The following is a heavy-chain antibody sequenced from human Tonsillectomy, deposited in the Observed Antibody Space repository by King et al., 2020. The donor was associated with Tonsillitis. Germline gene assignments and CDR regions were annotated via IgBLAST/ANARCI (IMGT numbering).Heavy chain of an antibody. CDR1: GFTLSSFG. J-gene: IGHJ6*03. Sequence: VQLVESGGGVVQPGRSLRLSCAASGFTLSSFGMHWVRQAPGKGLEWVAVIWYDGNDKNYADSVKGRFTISRDNSKNTLFLEMNSLRAEDTAVYYCAKMYYDFWSGYYPNLNYYTYFYMDVWGKGTTVAVSS. CDR2: IWYDGNDK. CDR3: AKMYYDFWSGYYPNLNYYTYFYMDV. V-gene: IGHV3-33*06. D-gene: IGHD3-3*01.